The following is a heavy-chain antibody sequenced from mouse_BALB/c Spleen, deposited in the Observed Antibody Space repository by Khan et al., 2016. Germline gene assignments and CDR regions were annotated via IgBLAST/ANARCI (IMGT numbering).Heavy chain of an antibody. V-gene: IGHV1-69*02. CDR2: IDPSDSET. Sequence: LQESGAELVKPGAPVKLSCKASGYTFTSYWMNWVKQRPGRGLEWIGRIDPSDSETHYNQKFKDKATLTVDKSSSTAYIQLSSLTSEDSAVYDCARGDVRSVVADYYAMDYWGQGTSVTVSS. CDR1: GYTFTSYW. CDR3: ARGDVRSVVADYYAMDY. D-gene: IGHD1-1*01. J-gene: IGHJ4*01.